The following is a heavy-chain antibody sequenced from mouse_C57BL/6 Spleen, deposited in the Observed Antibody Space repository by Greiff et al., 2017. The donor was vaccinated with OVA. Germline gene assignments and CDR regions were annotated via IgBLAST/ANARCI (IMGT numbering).Heavy chain of an antibody. Sequence: VMLVESGPELVKPGASVKISCKASGYAFSSSWMNWVKQRPGKGLEWIGRIYPGDGDTNYNGKFKGKATLTADKSSSTAYMQLSSLTSEDSAVYFCARYRGYYAMDYWGQGTSVTVSS. CDR3: ARYRGYYAMDY. J-gene: IGHJ4*01. V-gene: IGHV1-82*01. CDR2: IYPGDGDT. CDR1: GYAFSSSW.